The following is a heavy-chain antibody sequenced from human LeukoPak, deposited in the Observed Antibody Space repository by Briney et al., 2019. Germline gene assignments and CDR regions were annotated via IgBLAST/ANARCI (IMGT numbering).Heavy chain of an antibody. D-gene: IGHD5-24*01. CDR3: ARGGGWLQFFYYSMDV. CDR2: IYYSGST. J-gene: IGHJ6*02. CDR1: GGSISSYY. Sequence: PSETLSLTCTVSGGSISSYYWSWIRQPPGKGLEWIGYIYYSGSTNYSPSLKSRVTISVDTSKNQFSLKLSSVTAADTAVYYCARGGGWLQFFYYSMDVWGQGTTVTVSS. V-gene: IGHV4-59*01.